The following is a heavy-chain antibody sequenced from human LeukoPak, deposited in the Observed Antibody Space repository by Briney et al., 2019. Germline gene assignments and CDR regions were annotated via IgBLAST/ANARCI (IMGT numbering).Heavy chain of an antibody. D-gene: IGHD3-3*01. CDR1: GYTFTSYD. CDR2: MNPNRGNT. CDR3: ARGDFWSGYYTYYYYYMDV. Sequence: ASVKVSCKASGYTFTSYDINRVRQATGQGLEWMGWMNPNRGNTGYAQKFQGRVTITRNTTISTAYMELSSLRSEDTAVYYCARGDFWSGYYTYYYYYMDVWGKGTTVTVSS. V-gene: IGHV1-8*03. J-gene: IGHJ6*03.